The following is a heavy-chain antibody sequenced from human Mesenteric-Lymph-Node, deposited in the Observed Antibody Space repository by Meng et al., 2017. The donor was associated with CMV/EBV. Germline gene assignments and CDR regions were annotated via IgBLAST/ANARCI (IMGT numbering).Heavy chain of an antibody. Sequence: GESLKISCAASGFAFSDSFMSWTRQAPGKGPEWIAFISDNSDAIFYADSVEGRFTISRGNSKMSLSLQMNSLRAEDTAVYYCARDFSKLVFEAGSDFWGQGTLVTVSS. CDR3: ARDFSKLVFEAGSDF. J-gene: IGHJ4*02. CDR2: ISDNSDAI. D-gene: IGHD1-7*01. CDR1: GFAFSDSF. V-gene: IGHV3-11*04.